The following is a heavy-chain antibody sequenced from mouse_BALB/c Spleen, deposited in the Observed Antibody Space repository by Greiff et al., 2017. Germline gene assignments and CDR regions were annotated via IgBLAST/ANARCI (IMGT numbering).Heavy chain of an antibody. CDR3: ARQAYYGNYGGNWYFDV. J-gene: IGHJ1*01. V-gene: IGHV5-17*02. CDR2: ISSGSSTI. CDR1: GFTFSSFG. D-gene: IGHD2-10*01. Sequence: EVKVVESGGGLVQPGGSRKLSCAASGFTFSSFGMHWVRQAPEKGLEWVAYISSGSSTIYYADTVKGRFTISRDNPKNTLFLQMTSLRSEDTAMYYCARQAYYGNYGGNWYFDVWGAGTTVTVSS.